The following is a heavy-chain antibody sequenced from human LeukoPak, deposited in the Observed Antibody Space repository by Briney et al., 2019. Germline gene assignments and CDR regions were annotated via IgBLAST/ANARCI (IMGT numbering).Heavy chain of an antibody. V-gene: IGHV1-2*02. D-gene: IGHD3/OR15-3a*01. CDR3: ARIMEYYDFTPRGFDI. Sequence: ASVKVSCKASGYTFIGHYIHWARQAPGQGLEWMGWMNPDSGGTNYAQKFQDRVTMNRDTSITTAYMELSRLTSDDTAIYYCARIMEYYDFTPRGFDIWGQGTMVAVSS. J-gene: IGHJ3*02. CDR1: GYTFIGHY. CDR2: MNPDSGGT.